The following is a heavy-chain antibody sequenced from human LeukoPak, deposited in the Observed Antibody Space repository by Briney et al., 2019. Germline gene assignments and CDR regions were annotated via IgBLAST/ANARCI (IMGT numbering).Heavy chain of an antibody. J-gene: IGHJ4*02. V-gene: IGHV3-23*01. CDR3: AKVWGYYGSGSCDY. D-gene: IGHD3-10*01. CDR2: ISGSGGST. CDR1: GFTFSSYA. Sequence: GGSLRLSCAASGFTFSSYAMSWVRQAPGKGLEWVSAISGSGGSTYYADSVKGRFTISRDNSKNTLYLQMNSLRAEDTAVYYCAKVWGYYGSGSCDYWGQGTLVTVSS.